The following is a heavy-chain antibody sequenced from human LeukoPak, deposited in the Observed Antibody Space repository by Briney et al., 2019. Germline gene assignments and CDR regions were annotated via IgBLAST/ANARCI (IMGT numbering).Heavy chain of an antibody. J-gene: IGHJ6*03. CDR2: ISAYNGNT. CDR1: GYTFTSYG. D-gene: IGHD1-26*01. Sequence: GASVKVSCKASGYTFTSYGISWVRQAPGQGLEWMGWISAYNGNTNYAQKLQGRVTMTTDTSTSTAYMELRSLRSEDTAVYYCARGGNSGSYYVYYYYYMDVWGKGTTVTVSS. CDR3: ARGGNSGSYYVYYYYYMDV. V-gene: IGHV1-18*01.